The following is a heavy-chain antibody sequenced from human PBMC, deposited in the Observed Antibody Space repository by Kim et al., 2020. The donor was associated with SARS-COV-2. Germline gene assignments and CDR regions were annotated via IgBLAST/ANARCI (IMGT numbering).Heavy chain of an antibody. D-gene: IGHD1-26*01. Sequence: GGSLRLSCAASGFTFSSYAMSWVRQAPGKGLEWVSAISGSGGSTYYADSVKGRFTISRDNSKNTLYLQMNSLRAEDTAVYYCAKEGGSGSYGGECFDYWGQGTLVTVSS. V-gene: IGHV3-23*01. CDR2: ISGSGGST. CDR3: AKEGGSGSYGGECFDY. J-gene: IGHJ4*02. CDR1: GFTFSSYA.